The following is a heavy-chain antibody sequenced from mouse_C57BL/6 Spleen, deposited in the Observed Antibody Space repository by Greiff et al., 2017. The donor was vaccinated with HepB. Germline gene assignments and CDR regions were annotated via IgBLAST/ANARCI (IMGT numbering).Heavy chain of an antibody. V-gene: IGHV1-61*01. CDR2: IYPSDSET. CDR3: ARRPNWGYAMDY. CDR1: GYTFTSYW. D-gene: IGHD4-1*01. Sequence: VKLQQPGAELVRPGSSVKLSCKASGYTFTSYWMDWVKQRPGQGLEWIGNIYPSDSETHYNQKFKDKATLTVDKSSSTAYMQLSSLTSEDSAVYYCARRPNWGYAMDYWGQGTSVTVSS. J-gene: IGHJ4*01.